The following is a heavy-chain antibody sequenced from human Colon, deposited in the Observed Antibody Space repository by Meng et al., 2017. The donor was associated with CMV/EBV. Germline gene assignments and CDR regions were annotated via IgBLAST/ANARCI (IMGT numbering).Heavy chain of an antibody. D-gene: IGHD7-27*01. Sequence: QVQLVHAGAEGKEPGASVLVSCRSSGYTFTSYGINWVRQAPGQGLEWMGGISGTTGYTNRAQKFQGRVTMTTDTSTSTAYLALTSLTSNDTAVYYCARGRPNWSGVLDYWGQGTLVTVSS. CDR2: ISGTTGYT. CDR1: GYTFTSYG. J-gene: IGHJ4*02. V-gene: IGHV1-18*01. CDR3: ARGRPNWSGVLDY.